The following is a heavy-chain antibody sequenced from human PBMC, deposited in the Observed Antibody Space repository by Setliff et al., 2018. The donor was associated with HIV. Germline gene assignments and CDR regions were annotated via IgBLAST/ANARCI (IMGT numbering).Heavy chain of an antibody. CDR3: VGDPKTTTQVAFDF. D-gene: IGHD4-17*01. CDR1: GGSISSHY. Sequence: SETLSLTCTVSGGSISSHYWSWIRQPPGKGLEWIGYIYYSGNTNYNPSLKSRVTISVDTSKNQLSLKLSSVTAADTAVYYRVGDPKTTTQVAFDFRGQGTMVTVSS. V-gene: IGHV4-59*11. J-gene: IGHJ3*01. CDR2: IYYSGNT.